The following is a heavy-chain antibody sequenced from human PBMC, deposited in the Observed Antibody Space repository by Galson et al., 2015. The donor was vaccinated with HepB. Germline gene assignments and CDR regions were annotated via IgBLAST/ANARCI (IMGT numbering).Heavy chain of an antibody. J-gene: IGHJ6*02. CDR2: MNPNSGNI. CDR1: GYTFTSYD. CDR3: ASLTVATIPYYYYGMDV. D-gene: IGHD5-12*01. V-gene: IGHV1-8*01. Sequence: SVKVSCKASGYTFTSYDINWVRQATGQGLEWMGWMNPNSGNIGYAQKFQGRVTMTRNTSISTAYMELSSLRSEDTAVYYCASLTVATIPYYYYGMDVWGQGTTVTVSS.